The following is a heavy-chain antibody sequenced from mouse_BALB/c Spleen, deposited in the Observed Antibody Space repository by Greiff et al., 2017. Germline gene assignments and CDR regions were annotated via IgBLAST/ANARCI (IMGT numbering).Heavy chain of an antibody. D-gene: IGHD1-1*01. J-gene: IGHJ2*01. CDR1: GFNIKDYY. V-gene: IGHV14-4*02. Sequence: VQLKESGAELVRSGASVKLSCTASGFNIKDYYMHWVKQRPEQGLEWIGWIDPENGDTEYAPKFQGKATMTADTSSNTAYLQLSSLTSEDTAVYYCNAGGSSFYWGQGTTLTVSS. CDR3: NAGGSSFY. CDR2: IDPENGDT.